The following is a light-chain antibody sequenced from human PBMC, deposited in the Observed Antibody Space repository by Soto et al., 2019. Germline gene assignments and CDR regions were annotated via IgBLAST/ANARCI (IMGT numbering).Light chain of an antibody. J-gene: IGLJ1*01. V-gene: IGLV2-23*01. CDR3: CSYVGATTYV. CDR2: EGI. CDR1: SSNVGGFNV. Sequence: QSVLTQPASVSGNPGQSITIYCTATSSNVGGFNVATWYQQHPGKAPKVIIYEGIKRPSGVTNRFSGSNSGSTASLTISGLQAEDEADYYCCSYVGATTYVFGTGTKVTVL.